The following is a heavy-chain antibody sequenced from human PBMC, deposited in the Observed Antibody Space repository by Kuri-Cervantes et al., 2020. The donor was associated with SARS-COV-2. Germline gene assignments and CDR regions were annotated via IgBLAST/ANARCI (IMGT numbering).Heavy chain of an antibody. D-gene: IGHD2-15*01. CDR3: AKDIGGGDCSGGSCYSGGPFDY. Sequence: GSLKISCAASGFTFDDYAMHWVRQAPGKGLEWVSLISWDGGSTYYADSVKGRFTISRDNSKNSLYLQMNSLRAEDTALYYCAKDIGGGDCSGGSCYSGGPFDYWGQGTLVTVSS. J-gene: IGHJ4*02. V-gene: IGHV3-43D*03. CDR1: GFTFDDYA. CDR2: ISWDGGST.